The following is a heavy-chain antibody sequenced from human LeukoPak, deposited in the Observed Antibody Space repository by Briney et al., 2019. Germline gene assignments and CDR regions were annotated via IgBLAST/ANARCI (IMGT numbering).Heavy chain of an antibody. CDR2: VYHSGST. J-gene: IGHJ5*02. V-gene: IGHV4-59*12. D-gene: IGHD3-10*01. CDR3: AKVTPSFAHNWFDP. Sequence: SETLSLTCTVSGGSINTYYWSWIRQSPEKGLEWIGDVYHSGSTNYNPPLKSRVTISVDTSKNQFSLRLTSVTAADTAVYYCAKVTPSFAHNWFDPWGQGTLVTVSS. CDR1: GGSINTYY.